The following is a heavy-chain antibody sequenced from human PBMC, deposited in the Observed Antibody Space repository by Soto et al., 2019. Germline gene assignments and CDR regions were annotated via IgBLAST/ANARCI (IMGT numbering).Heavy chain of an antibody. V-gene: IGHV4-30-2*01. CDR2: IYHSGST. CDR1: GGSISSGGYS. D-gene: IGHD3-22*01. J-gene: IGHJ6*02. Sequence: SETLSLTCAVSGGSISSGGYSWSWIRQPPGKGLEWIGYIYHSGSTYYNPSLKSRVTISVDRSKNQFSLKLSSVTAADTAVYYCARGSGYYYYGMDVWGQGTTVTVSS. CDR3: ARGSGYYYYGMDV.